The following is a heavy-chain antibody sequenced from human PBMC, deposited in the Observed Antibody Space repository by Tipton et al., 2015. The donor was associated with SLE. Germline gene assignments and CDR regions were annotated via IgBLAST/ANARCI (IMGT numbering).Heavy chain of an antibody. J-gene: IGHJ4*02. CDR2: ISAYNGNT. D-gene: IGHD6-19*01. CDR3: AIAVAGTLFFDY. CDR1: GYTFTNYD. Sequence: QSGAEVKRTGASVKVSCAASGYTFTNYDIIWVRQATGHGLEWMGWISAYNGNTDYAQKLQGRVTMTTDTSTSTAYMELRSLRSEDTAVYYCAIAVAGTLFFDYWGQGALVTVSS. V-gene: IGHV1-18*01.